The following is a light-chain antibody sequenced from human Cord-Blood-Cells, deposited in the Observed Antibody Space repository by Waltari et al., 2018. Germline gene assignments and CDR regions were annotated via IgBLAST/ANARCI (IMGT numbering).Light chain of an antibody. CDR1: SSDVGGYNY. V-gene: IGLV2-14*01. J-gene: IGLJ2*01. CDR2: DVS. Sequence: QTALTQPASVSGSPGQSITISCTGTSSDVGGYNYVSWYQQHPGKAPKLMIYDVSNRPSGVSNRLAGHKSGNTASLTISGLQAEDEADYYCSSYTSSSTVVFGGGTKLTVL. CDR3: SSYTSSSTVV.